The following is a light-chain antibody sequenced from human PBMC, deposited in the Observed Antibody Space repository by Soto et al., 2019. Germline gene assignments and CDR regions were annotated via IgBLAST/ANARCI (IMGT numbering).Light chain of an antibody. CDR1: QSVSSY. V-gene: IGKV3-11*01. CDR3: QQRSNWPYT. CDR2: DAS. J-gene: IGKJ2*01. Sequence: EIVLTQSPATLSLSPGERATVSCRASQSVSSYLAWYQQKPGQAPRLLIYDASNRATGIPARFSGSGSGTDFTLTISSLAPEDFAVYYCQQRSNWPYTFGQGTKLEIK.